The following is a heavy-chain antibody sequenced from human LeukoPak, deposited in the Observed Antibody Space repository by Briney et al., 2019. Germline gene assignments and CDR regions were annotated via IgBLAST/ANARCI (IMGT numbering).Heavy chain of an antibody. CDR1: GFSFSTYG. CDR2: ISYDGSNK. Sequence: GGSLRLSCAASGFSFSTYGMRWVRQAPGKGLDWVAVISYDGSNKHYADSAKGRVTISRDNSKNTLFLQMNSLRAEDTAVYYCAKTSYTSGWYVGYFDYWGQGTLVTVSS. CDR3: AKTSYTSGWYVGYFDY. J-gene: IGHJ4*02. D-gene: IGHD6-19*01. V-gene: IGHV3-30*18.